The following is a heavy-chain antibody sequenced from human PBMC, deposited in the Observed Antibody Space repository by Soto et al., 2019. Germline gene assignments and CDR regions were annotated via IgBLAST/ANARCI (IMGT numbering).Heavy chain of an antibody. V-gene: IGHV3-33*01. CDR2: IWYDGTNK. D-gene: IGHD4-17*01. CDR1: GFTFSNFG. J-gene: IGHJ3*01. Sequence: QVQLVESGGGVVQPGRSLRLSCAASGFTFSNFGIHWVRQAPGKGLEWVAVIWYDGTNKHYADSVKGRFTISRDNSKNTLYLQINSLRAGDTAVYYRARDGMGGDIGDGFDLWGQGTKVTVSS. CDR3: ARDGMGGDIGDGFDL.